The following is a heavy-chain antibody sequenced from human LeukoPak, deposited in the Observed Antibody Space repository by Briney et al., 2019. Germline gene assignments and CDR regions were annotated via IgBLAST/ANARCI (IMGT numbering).Heavy chain of an antibody. J-gene: IGHJ4*02. CDR3: ARALLRSSGSHFDY. V-gene: IGHV4-61*01. D-gene: IGHD3-22*01. CDR1: GGSVSSGSYY. Sequence: SETLSLTCTVSGGSVSSGSYYWSWIRQPPGKALEWIGYIYYSGSTSYNPSLKSRVTISVDTSKNQFSLKLSSVTAADTAVYYCARALLRSSGSHFDYWGQGTLVTVSS. CDR2: IYYSGST.